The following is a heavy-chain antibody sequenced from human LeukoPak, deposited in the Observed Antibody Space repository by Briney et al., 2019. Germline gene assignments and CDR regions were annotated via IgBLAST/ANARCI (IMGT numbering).Heavy chain of an antibody. CDR3: ARVVAAAGREFDY. V-gene: IGHV4-59*01. CDR1: GGSISSYY. Sequence: SETLSLTCTVSGGSISSYYWSWIRQPPGKGLEWIGYIYYSGSTNYNPSLKSRVTISVDTSKNQLSLKLSSVTAADTAVYYCARVVAAAGREFDYWGQGTLVTVSS. D-gene: IGHD6-13*01. J-gene: IGHJ4*02. CDR2: IYYSGST.